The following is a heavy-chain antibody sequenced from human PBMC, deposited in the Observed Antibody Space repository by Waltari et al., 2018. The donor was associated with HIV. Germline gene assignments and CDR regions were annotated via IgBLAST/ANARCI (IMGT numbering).Heavy chain of an antibody. Sequence: QVQLVQSGAEVKKPGASVKVSCKASGYTFTGHSVHWVRQAPGEGLEWMGWINPNSGGTNYAQKFQGRVTMTRDTSINTAYMVLSRLRSDDTAVYYCARVVTDYGDYWADDDWGQGTLVTVSS. J-gene: IGHJ4*02. D-gene: IGHD4-17*01. CDR3: ARVVTDYGDYWADDD. CDR2: INPNSGGT. V-gene: IGHV1-2*02. CDR1: GYTFTGHS.